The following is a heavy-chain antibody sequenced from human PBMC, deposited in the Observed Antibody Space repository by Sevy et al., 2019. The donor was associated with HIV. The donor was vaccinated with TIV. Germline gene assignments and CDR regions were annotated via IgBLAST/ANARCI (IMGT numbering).Heavy chain of an antibody. CDR3: AKLGVEMATIKDDAFDI. CDR2: ISYDGSYK. D-gene: IGHD5-12*01. CDR1: GFTFSSYG. Sequence: GGSLRLSCAASGFTFSSYGMHWVRQAPGKGLEWVAVISYDGSYKYYADSVKGRFTISRDNSKNTLYLQMNSLRADDTAVYYCAKLGVEMATIKDDAFDIWGQRTMVTVS. J-gene: IGHJ3*02. V-gene: IGHV3-30*18.